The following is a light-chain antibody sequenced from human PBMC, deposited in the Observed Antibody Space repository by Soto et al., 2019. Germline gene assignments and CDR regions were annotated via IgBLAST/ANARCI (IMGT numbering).Light chain of an antibody. V-gene: IGKV1-39*01. CDR1: QTMSRY. Sequence: DIQMTQSPSSLSASVGDTVTITCRASQTMSRYLNWYQQKPGTAPRLLISAAVELQGGVPSRFSGGGSGPDLTFTLTISNLQPEDFATYFCQQSYTTPHTFGQGTKLEI. CDR2: AAV. CDR3: QQSYTTPHT. J-gene: IGKJ2*01.